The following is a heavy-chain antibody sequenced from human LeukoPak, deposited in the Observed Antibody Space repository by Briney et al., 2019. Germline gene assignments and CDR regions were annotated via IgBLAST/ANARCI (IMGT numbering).Heavy chain of an antibody. D-gene: IGHD3-10*01. J-gene: IGHJ4*02. CDR2: IPGSSSDI. CDR3: AKWRSSGSYDY. Sequence: GGSLRLSCAASRFTFSTYAMTWVCQAPGRELEWGSTIPGSSSDISYGDSVKGRFTTSRDNSKNTLYLQMNSLRGEDTAVYYCAKWRSSGSYDYWGQGTLVTVSP. V-gene: IGHV3-23*01. CDR1: RFTFSTYA.